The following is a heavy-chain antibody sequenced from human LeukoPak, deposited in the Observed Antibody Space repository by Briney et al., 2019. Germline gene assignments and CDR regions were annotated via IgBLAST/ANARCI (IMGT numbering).Heavy chain of an antibody. CDR1: GFTFSSYE. CDR2: ISSSGSTI. CDR3: ASGGWLAF. D-gene: IGHD4-23*01. Sequence: AGGSLRLSCAASGFTFSSYEMNWVRRAPGKGLEWVSYISSSGSTISYADSVKGRFTISRDDAKNSLYLQMHSLRAEDTAVYYCASGGWLAFWGQGTLVTVSS. J-gene: IGHJ4*02. V-gene: IGHV3-48*03.